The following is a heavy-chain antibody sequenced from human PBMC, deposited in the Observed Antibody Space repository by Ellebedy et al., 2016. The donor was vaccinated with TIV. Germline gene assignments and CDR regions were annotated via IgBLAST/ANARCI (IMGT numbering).Heavy chain of an antibody. Sequence: GGFLRLSCAAPGFTFSSYWMHWVRQAPGKGLVWVSRMNTDGSSISYADSVKGRFTISRDNAKNTLYLQMNSLRAEDTAVYYCARGGLPAAKDFWGQGTLVTVSS. CDR2: MNTDGSSI. CDR3: ARGGLPAAKDF. CDR1: GFTFSSYW. J-gene: IGHJ4*02. V-gene: IGHV3-74*01. D-gene: IGHD2-2*01.